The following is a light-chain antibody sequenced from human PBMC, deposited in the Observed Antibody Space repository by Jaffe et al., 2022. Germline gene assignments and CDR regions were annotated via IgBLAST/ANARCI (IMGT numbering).Light chain of an antibody. CDR3: QQYRDWPLT. V-gene: IGKV3-15*01. Sequence: EIVMTQSPATLSVSPGERATLSCRASQNVGSYLGWYQQKPGQTPRLLIYGASTRATGIAARFSGSGSGTEFTLTISSLQSEDFAVYYCQQYRDWPLTFGGGTKVEIK. J-gene: IGKJ4*01. CDR1: QNVGSY. CDR2: GAS.